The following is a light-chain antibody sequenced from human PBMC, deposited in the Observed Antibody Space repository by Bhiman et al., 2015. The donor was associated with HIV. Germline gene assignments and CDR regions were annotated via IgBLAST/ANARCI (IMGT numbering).Light chain of an antibody. V-gene: IGLV3-1*01. Sequence: SYELTQPPSVSVSPGQTASITCSGDKLGDKYACWYQQKPGQSPVLVIYQDMKRPSGIPERFSGSNSGNTATLTITGTQAMDEADYYCQAWDSSSHVVFGGGTKLTVL. CDR1: KLGDKY. CDR2: QDM. CDR3: QAWDSSSHVV. J-gene: IGLJ2*01.